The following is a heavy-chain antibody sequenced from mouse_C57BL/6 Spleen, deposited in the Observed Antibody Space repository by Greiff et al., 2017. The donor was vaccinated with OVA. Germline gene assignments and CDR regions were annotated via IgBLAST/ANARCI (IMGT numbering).Heavy chain of an antibody. Sequence: QVQLQQPGAELVMPGASVKLSCKASGYTFTSYWMHWVKQRPGQGLEWIGEIDPSDSYTNYNQKFKGKSTLTAVTSASTAYMELSSLTNEDSAVYYCTREATTVVDYYAMDYWGQGTSVTVSS. J-gene: IGHJ4*01. CDR1: GYTFTSYW. V-gene: IGHV1-69*01. CDR3: TREATTVVDYYAMDY. CDR2: IDPSDSYT. D-gene: IGHD1-1*01.